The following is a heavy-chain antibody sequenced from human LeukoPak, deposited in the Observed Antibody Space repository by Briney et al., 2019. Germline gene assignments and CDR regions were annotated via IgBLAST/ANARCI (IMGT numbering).Heavy chain of an antibody. CDR3: GKDLSSSGFRIDY. V-gene: IGHV3-23*01. D-gene: IGHD6-19*01. CDR2: ISDSGVST. Sequence: QPGGSLRLSCAASGFTFSSHAMSWVRQAAGKGLEWVSTISDSGVSTYYADSVKGRFTISRDNSKNTLYMQMNSLRAGDTAVYYCGKDLSSSGFRIDYWGQGALVTVSS. J-gene: IGHJ4*02. CDR1: GFTFSSHA.